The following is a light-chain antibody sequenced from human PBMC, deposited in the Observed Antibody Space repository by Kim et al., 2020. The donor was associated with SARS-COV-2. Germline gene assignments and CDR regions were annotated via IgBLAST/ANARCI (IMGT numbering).Light chain of an antibody. Sequence: LSPGERAPLSCRTSQSISIHLAWYQQKPGQAPRLVISDASNRATGIPARFSGSGSGTDFTLTISSLEPEDFAVYYCQQRNSWPLTFGGGTKVDIK. V-gene: IGKV3-11*01. J-gene: IGKJ4*01. CDR2: DAS. CDR3: QQRNSWPLT. CDR1: QSISIH.